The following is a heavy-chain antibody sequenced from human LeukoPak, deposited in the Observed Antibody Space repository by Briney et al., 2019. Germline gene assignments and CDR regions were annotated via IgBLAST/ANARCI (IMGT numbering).Heavy chain of an antibody. J-gene: IGHJ6*03. Sequence: PSETLSLTCTVSNGSISIYYWSWIRQPPGKGLEWIGEINHSGSTNYNPSLKSRVTISVDTSKNQFSLKLSSVTAADTAVYYCARAATIFGVVSMAYYMDVRGKGTTVTVSS. CDR1: NGSISIYY. D-gene: IGHD3-3*01. CDR3: ARAATIFGVVSMAYYMDV. CDR2: INHSGST. V-gene: IGHV4-34*01.